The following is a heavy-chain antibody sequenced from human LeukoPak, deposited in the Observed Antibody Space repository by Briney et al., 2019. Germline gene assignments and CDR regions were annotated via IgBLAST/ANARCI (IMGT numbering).Heavy chain of an antibody. D-gene: IGHD3-22*01. CDR1: GYSFTSYD. Sequence: ASVKVSCKASGYSFTSYDINWVRQAPGQGFEWVGWMNPNSGNTGHAQEFQGRVTMTRDTSMSAAYMELSSLRYEDTAVYYCARGRGYDRTGYVYYFDFWGQGTLVTVSS. CDR2: MNPNSGNT. J-gene: IGHJ4*02. CDR3: ARGRGYDRTGYVYYFDF. V-gene: IGHV1-8*01.